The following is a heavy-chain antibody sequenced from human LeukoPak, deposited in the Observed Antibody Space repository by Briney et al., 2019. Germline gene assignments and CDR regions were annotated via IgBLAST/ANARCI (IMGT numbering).Heavy chain of an antibody. J-gene: IGHJ4*02. CDR1: GFTLSDYG. CDR2: ISYDGSNK. CDR3: AKDRYGDFLGFDY. Sequence: GGSLRLSCAASGFTLSDYGMHWVRQAPGKGLEWVAVISYDGSNKYYADSVKGRFTISRDNSKNTLYLQMNSLRAEDTAVYYCAKDRYGDFLGFDYWGQGTLVTVSS. D-gene: IGHD4-17*01. V-gene: IGHV3-30*19.